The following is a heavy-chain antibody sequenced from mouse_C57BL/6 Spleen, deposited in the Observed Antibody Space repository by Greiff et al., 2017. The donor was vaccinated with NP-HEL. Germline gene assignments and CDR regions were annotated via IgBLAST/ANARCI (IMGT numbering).Heavy chain of an antibody. CDR1: GFSLTSYG. J-gene: IGHJ3*01. CDR3: ASPSGGTGFAY. V-gene: IGHV2-2*01. D-gene: IGHD3-1*01. Sequence: QVQLQQSGPGLVQPSQSLSITCTVSGFSLTSYGVHWVRQSPGKGLEWLGVIWSGGSTDYNAAFISRLSISKDNSKSQVFFKMNSLQADDTAIYYCASPSGGTGFAYWGQGTLVTVSA. CDR2: IWSGGST.